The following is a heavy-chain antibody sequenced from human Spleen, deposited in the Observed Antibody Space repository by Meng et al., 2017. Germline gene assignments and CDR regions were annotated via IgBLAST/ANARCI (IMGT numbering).Heavy chain of an antibody. CDR3: AGGDYYDSSGYYYGATY. CDR2: IYSGGST. CDR1: GFIVSNNH. Sequence: GGSLRLSCAASGFIVSNNHMTWVRQAPGKGLEWVSVIYSGGSTYYADSMKGRFTISRDNSKNALYLQMSSLRADDTAVYYCAGGDYYDSSGYYYGATYWGQGSLVTVSS. V-gene: IGHV3-53*01. D-gene: IGHD3-22*01. J-gene: IGHJ4*02.